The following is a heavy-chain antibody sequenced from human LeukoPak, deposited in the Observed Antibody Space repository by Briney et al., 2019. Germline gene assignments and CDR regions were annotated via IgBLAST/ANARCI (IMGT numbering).Heavy chain of an antibody. CDR3: ARGAAPGPYFDY. D-gene: IGHD1-26*01. V-gene: IGHV4-59*08. CDR2: IYYSGST. CDR1: GGSISSYY. J-gene: IGHJ4*02. Sequence: SETLSLTCTASGGSISSYYWSWIRQPPGKGLEWIGYIYYSGSTNYNPSLKSRVTISVDTSKNQFSLKLSSVTAADTAVYYCARGAAPGPYFDYWGQGTLVTVSS.